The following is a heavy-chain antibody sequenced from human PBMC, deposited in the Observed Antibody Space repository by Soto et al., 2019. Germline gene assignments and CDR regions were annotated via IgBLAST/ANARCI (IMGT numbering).Heavy chain of an antibody. CDR1: GYTFTNYE. CDR3: ARDPPLSAAIGSNWFDP. D-gene: IGHD2-2*01. Sequence: GKVCKKARGYTFTNYEKKKVRQAPGQGLEWMGWISAYNGNTNYAQKLQGRVTMTTDTSTSTAYMELRSLRSVDTFVFYCARDPPLSAAIGSNWFDPWGQGTLVTVSS. CDR2: ISAYNGNT. V-gene: IGHV1-18*01. J-gene: IGHJ5*02.